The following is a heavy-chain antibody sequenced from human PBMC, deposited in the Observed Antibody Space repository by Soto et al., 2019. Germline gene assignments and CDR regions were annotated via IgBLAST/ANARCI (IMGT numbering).Heavy chain of an antibody. CDR2: IHPDDSDS. V-gene: IGHV5-51*01. CDR3: ARVTDSTIFDT. CDR1: GYSFARYW. J-gene: IGHJ5*02. D-gene: IGHD3-22*01. Sequence: GESLKISCKGSGYSFARYWIAWVRQMPGKGLEWMGIIHPDDSDSRYSPAFQGQVTISADKSLTTAYLQWSSLRASDTAMYYRARVTDSTIFDTWGQGTLVTVSS.